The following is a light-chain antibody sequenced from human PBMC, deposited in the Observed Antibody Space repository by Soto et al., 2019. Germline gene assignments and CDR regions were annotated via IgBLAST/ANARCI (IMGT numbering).Light chain of an antibody. Sequence: IVMTQSPATLSVSPWERATLSCRASQSVSSNLAWYQQKPGQAPRLLIYGASTRATGIPARFSGSGSGTEFTLTISSLQSEDFAIYYCLQYNDWPPLTFGGGTKVDIK. V-gene: IGKV3-15*01. CDR2: GAS. J-gene: IGKJ4*01. CDR3: LQYNDWPPLT. CDR1: QSVSSN.